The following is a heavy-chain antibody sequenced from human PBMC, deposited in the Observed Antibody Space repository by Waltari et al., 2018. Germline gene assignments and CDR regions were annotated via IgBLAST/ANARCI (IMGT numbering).Heavy chain of an antibody. Sequence: QLRLQESGPGLVKPSETLSLTCTVSGDSINSGGYYWGWIRQPPGKGLEWIGTIYYNGNTYYNPSLKSRVTMSVDTSKNQFSLNLSSVTAADTAVYYCARGYGVNPGPWGQGTLVTVSS. D-gene: IGHD4-17*01. J-gene: IGHJ5*02. CDR1: GDSINSGGYY. CDR2: IYYNGNT. CDR3: ARGYGVNPGP. V-gene: IGHV4-39*07.